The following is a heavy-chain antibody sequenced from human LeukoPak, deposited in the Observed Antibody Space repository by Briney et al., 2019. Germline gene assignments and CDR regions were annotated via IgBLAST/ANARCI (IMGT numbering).Heavy chain of an antibody. CDR2: IRSKAYGGTT. Sequence: GGSLRLSCAASGFTFSSYWMSWVRQAPGKGLEWVGFIRSKAYGGTTEYAASVKGRFTISRDDSKSIAYLQMNSLKTEDTAVYYCTRDPGYFDLNYFDYWGQGTLVTVSS. J-gene: IGHJ4*02. CDR1: GFTFSSYW. CDR3: TRDPGYFDLNYFDY. D-gene: IGHD3-9*01. V-gene: IGHV3-49*04.